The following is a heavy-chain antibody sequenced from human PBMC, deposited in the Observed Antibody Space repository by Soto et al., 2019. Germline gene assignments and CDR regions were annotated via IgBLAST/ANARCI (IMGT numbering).Heavy chain of an antibody. Sequence: QAQLVQSGAEVKKPGASVKVSCKASGYIFSSYGISWVRQAPGQGLEWMGWVSAYNGNTNYPQKLQGRGTMTTYTPTSQAYMELRSLRSDGTAMYYCARDHVVRGSSSDYWGQGPLVTVSS. D-gene: IGHD1-26*01. CDR2: VSAYNGNT. CDR3: ARDHVVRGSSSDY. CDR1: GYIFSSYG. J-gene: IGHJ4*02. V-gene: IGHV1-18*01.